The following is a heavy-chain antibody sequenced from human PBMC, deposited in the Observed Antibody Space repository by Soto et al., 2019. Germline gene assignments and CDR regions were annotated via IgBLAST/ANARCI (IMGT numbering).Heavy chain of an antibody. D-gene: IGHD2-2*01. J-gene: IGHJ4*02. CDR1: GFTFSSYW. V-gene: IGHV3-74*01. Sequence: EVQLVESGGGLVQPGGSLRLSCAASGFTFSSYWIHWVRQAPGKGLVWVSRINSDGSSTTYAASVKGRFTISRENAKTTLYLQMTSLRAEDTAVYYCARVSREVVPAAIDYWGQGTLVPVSS. CDR2: INSDGSST. CDR3: ARVSREVVPAAIDY.